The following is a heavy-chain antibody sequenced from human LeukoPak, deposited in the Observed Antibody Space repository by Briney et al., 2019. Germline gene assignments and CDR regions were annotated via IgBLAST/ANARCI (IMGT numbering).Heavy chain of an antibody. CDR3: ARAVAGTHWVFDP. J-gene: IGHJ5*02. Sequence: GASVKVSCKASGYTFTGYYMHWVRQAPGQGLEWTGWINPNSGGTNYAQKFQGRVTMTRDTSISTAYMELSRLRSDDTAVYYCARAVAGTHWVFDPWGQGTLVTVSS. CDR1: GYTFTGYY. V-gene: IGHV1-2*02. CDR2: INPNSGGT. D-gene: IGHD6-19*01.